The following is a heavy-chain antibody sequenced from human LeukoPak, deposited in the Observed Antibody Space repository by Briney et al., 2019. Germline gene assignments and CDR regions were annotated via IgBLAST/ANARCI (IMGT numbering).Heavy chain of an antibody. V-gene: IGHV3-23*01. CDR2: ISGSGGST. Sequence: GGSLRLSCAASGFTFSSYAMSWVRQAPGKGLEWVSAISGSGGSTYYADSVKGRFTISRDNSKNTLYLQMNSLRAEDTAVYYCARYRVVVITNKNYYFDYWGQGALVTVSS. J-gene: IGHJ4*02. CDR1: GFTFSSYA. D-gene: IGHD3-22*01. CDR3: ARYRVVVITNKNYYFDY.